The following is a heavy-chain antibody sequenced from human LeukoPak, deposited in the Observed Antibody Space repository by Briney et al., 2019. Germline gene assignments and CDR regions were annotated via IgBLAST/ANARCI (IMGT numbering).Heavy chain of an antibody. CDR1: GGTFSSYA. Sequence: SVKVSCKASGGTFSSYAISWVRQAPGQGLEWMGGFIPIFGTANYAQKFQGRVTITADESTSTAYMELSSLRSEDTAVYYCARNSGWYGNYYYYYGMDVWGRGTTVTVSS. V-gene: IGHV1-69*13. J-gene: IGHJ6*02. CDR2: FIPIFGTA. D-gene: IGHD6-19*01. CDR3: ARNSGWYGNYYYYYGMDV.